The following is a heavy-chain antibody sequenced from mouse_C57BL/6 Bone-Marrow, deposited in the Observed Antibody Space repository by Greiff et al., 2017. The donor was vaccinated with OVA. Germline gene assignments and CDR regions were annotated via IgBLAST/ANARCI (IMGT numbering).Heavy chain of an antibody. CDR3: TRDVYYGNSYAMDY. CDR2: IYPRSGNT. J-gene: IGHJ4*01. D-gene: IGHD2-1*01. Sequence: VKLVESGAELARPGASVKLSCKASGYTFTSYGISWVKQRTGQGLEWIGEIYPRSGNTYSNEKFKGKATLTADKSSSTAYMELRSLTSEDSAVYFCTRDVYYGNSYAMDYWGQGTSVTVSS. V-gene: IGHV1-81*01. CDR1: GYTFTSYG.